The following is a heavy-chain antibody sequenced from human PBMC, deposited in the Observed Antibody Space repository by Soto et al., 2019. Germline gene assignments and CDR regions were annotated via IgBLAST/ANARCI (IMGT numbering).Heavy chain of an antibody. D-gene: IGHD3-16*01. V-gene: IGHV3-74*01. CDR1: GFTFSNYW. J-gene: IGHJ5*02. CDR3: ARVKLGSYDWFDP. Sequence: EVQLVESGGDLVQPGGSLRLSCAASGFTFSNYWMHWVRQAPGKGLMWVSRINPDGSRTTYADSVKGRFAISRDNATNTVYLQMHSLRAEDAAVYYCARVKLGSYDWFDPWGQGTLVTVSS. CDR2: INPDGSRT.